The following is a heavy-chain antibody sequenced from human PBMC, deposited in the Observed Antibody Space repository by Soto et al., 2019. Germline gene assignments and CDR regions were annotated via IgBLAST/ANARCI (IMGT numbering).Heavy chain of an antibody. CDR1: GVSFRGYY. Sequence: QVQLQQWGAGLLKPSETLSLTCAVYGVSFRGYYWSWIRQPPGKGLEWIGEINHWGSTNYNPSVKSGVTISVDTSKYQFSQKLNSVTAADTAVYYCARGSRMKIPAASGRDYYYHGLDVWGQGTAVTVSS. D-gene: IGHD6-25*01. V-gene: IGHV4-34*01. J-gene: IGHJ6*02. CDR3: ARGSRMKIPAASGRDYYYHGLDV. CDR2: INHWGST.